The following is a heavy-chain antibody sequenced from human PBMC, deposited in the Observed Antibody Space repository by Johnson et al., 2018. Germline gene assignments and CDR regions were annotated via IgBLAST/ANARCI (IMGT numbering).Heavy chain of an antibody. CDR3: AGGYLSLIDYYYYMDV. CDR2: IYYSGST. Sequence: QVQLQESGPGLVKPSETLSLTCTVSGGSISSTSYYWGWIRQPPGKGLEWIGSIYYSGSTYYNPSLKRRVTISVDTSKNQFSLKLSSVTAADTAVYYWAGGYLSLIDYYYYMDVWGKGTTVTVSS. CDR1: GGSISSTSYY. J-gene: IGHJ6*03. V-gene: IGHV4-39*07. D-gene: IGHD2-21*01.